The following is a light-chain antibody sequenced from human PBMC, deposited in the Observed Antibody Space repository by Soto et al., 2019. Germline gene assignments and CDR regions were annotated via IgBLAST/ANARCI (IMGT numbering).Light chain of an antibody. CDR3: QQYNTYPGT. V-gene: IGKV1-5*03. J-gene: IGKJ1*01. CDR1: QSISSW. Sequence: DIQMTQSPSTLSASVGDRVTITCRASQSISSWLAWYQQKPGKAPKLLIYKASSLQSGVPSRFSGSGSGTEFTLTIISLQPDDFATYYCQQYNTYPGTFGQGTQVEIK. CDR2: KAS.